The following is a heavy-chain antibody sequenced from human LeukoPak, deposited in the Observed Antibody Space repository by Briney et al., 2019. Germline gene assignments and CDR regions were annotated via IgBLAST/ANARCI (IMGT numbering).Heavy chain of an antibody. V-gene: IGHV3-53*01. J-gene: IGHJ1*01. D-gene: IGHD3-22*01. Sequence: HPGGSLRLSCAASGFTVSSNYMSWVRQAPGKGLEWVSVIYSGGSTYYADSVKGRFTISRDNSKNTLYLQMNSLRAEDTAVYYCAKDKRYYDSAEYFQHWGQGTLVTVSS. CDR2: IYSGGST. CDR1: GFTVSSNY. CDR3: AKDKRYYDSAEYFQH.